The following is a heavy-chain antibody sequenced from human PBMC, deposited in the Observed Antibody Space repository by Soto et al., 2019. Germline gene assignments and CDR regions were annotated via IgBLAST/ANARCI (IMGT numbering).Heavy chain of an antibody. J-gene: IGHJ4*02. CDR3: AKDLREMATTTTDY. CDR2: VSYDGIDE. Sequence: QVHLVESGGGLVQPGRSLRLSCAASGFTFTSFGIHWFRQAPGKGLEWVAVVSYDGIDENYADSVKGRFSISRDNSKNTVYLQMNSLRGEDTAVYYCAKDLREMATTTTDYWGQGTLVTVSS. D-gene: IGHD1-1*01. V-gene: IGHV3-30*18. CDR1: GFTFTSFG.